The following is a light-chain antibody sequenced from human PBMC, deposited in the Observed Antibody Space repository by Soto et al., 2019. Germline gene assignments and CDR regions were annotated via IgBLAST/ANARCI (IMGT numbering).Light chain of an antibody. CDR1: SSDVGSYNY. Sequence: QSALTQPRSVSGSPGQSVTISCTGTSSDVGSYNYLSWYQQHPGKAPKLMIYDVSWRPSGVPDRFSGSKSGNTASLTISGLQAEDEADYYCCSYAGSYTLVFGGGSKLTVL. V-gene: IGLV2-11*01. CDR2: DVS. J-gene: IGLJ2*01. CDR3: CSYAGSYTLV.